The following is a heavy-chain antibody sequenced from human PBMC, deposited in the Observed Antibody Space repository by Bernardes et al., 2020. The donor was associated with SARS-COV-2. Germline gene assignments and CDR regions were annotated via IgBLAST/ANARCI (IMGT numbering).Heavy chain of an antibody. J-gene: IGHJ4*02. Sequence: GGSLRLSCAASGFTCSSYTMNWVRQAPGKGLEWISSISTSSSYISYSDSVRGRFTISRDNAKNSVSLQMNSLRAEDTAVYYCARVDFSNLYYFDYWGQGTPVTVSS. CDR3: ARVDFSNLYYFDY. CDR1: GFTCSSYT. V-gene: IGHV3-21*06. D-gene: IGHD4-4*01. CDR2: ISTSSSYI.